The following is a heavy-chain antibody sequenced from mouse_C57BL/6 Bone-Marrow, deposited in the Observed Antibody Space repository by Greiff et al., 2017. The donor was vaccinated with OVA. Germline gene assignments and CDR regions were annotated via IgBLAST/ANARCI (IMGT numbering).Heavy chain of an antibody. D-gene: IGHD2-1*01. CDR3: ARLYYGNYGFAY. Sequence: VQLKESGPGLVQPSQSLSITCTVSGFSLTSYGVHWVRQSPGKGLEWLGVIWSGGSTDYNAAFISRLSISKDNSKSQVFFKMNSLQADDTAIYYCARLYYGNYGFAYWGQGTLVTVSA. J-gene: IGHJ3*01. CDR1: GFSLTSYG. V-gene: IGHV2-2*01. CDR2: IWSGGST.